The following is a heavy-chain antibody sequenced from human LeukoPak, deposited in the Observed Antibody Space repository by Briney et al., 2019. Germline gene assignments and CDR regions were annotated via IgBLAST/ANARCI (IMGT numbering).Heavy chain of an antibody. D-gene: IGHD2-15*01. CDR3: ASSDRLLATGFDY. CDR2: IYYSGST. CDR1: GGSISSSSYY. V-gene: IGHV4-39*07. J-gene: IGHJ4*02. Sequence: SETLSLTCTVSGGSISSSSYYWGWIRQPPGKGLEWIGSIYYSGSTYYNPSLKSRVTISVDTSKNQFSLKLSSVTAADTAVYYCASSDRLLATGFDYWGQGTLVTVSS.